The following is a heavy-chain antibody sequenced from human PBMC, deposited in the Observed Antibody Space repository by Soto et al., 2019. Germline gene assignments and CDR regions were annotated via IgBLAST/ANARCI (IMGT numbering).Heavy chain of an antibody. D-gene: IGHD3-10*01. CDR2: ISGGGANT. CDR3: SKDSGFYASGSYGRH. V-gene: IGHV3-23*01. CDR1: GFTFSSYV. Sequence: EVQLLESGGGLVQPGGSLRLSCAASGFTFSSYVMNWVRQAPGKGLEWVSTISGGGANTYYADSVKGRFTISRDNSRNTLSLQMNSLRAEDSAVYYCSKDSGFYASGSYGRHWGQGTLVTVSS. J-gene: IGHJ4*02.